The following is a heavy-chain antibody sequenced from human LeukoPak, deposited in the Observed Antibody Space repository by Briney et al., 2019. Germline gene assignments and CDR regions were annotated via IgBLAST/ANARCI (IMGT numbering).Heavy chain of an antibody. Sequence: ASVKVSCKASGYTFTGNYIHWLRQAPGQGLEWMGWMNPKNGGTNYALKFQGRVTMTEDTSINTAYLNLSGLRSDDSALYYCTRALAFWGQGTLVTVSS. CDR3: TRALAF. CDR1: GYTFTGNY. V-gene: IGHV1-2*02. CDR2: MNPKNGGT. J-gene: IGHJ4*02.